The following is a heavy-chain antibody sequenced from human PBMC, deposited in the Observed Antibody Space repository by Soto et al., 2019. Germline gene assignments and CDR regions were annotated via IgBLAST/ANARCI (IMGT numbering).Heavy chain of an antibody. V-gene: IGHV3-23*01. D-gene: IGHD2-2*02. CDR2: ISAGGST. Sequence: GGSLRLSCTASGFTFSDYAMSWVRQPPGKGLEWVSVISAGGSTYYADSVKGRFTVSRANSKNTLYLQTNSLRAEDTAVYYCADVPIWCSSTSCYTEGFDYWGQGTLVTVSS. J-gene: IGHJ4*02. CDR3: ADVPIWCSSTSCYTEGFDY. CDR1: GFTFSDYA.